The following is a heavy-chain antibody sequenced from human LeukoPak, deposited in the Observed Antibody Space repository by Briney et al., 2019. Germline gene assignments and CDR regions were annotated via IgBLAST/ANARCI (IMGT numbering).Heavy chain of an antibody. J-gene: IGHJ4*02. V-gene: IGHV3-20*01. CDR3: ARVRGSGSYYDGPFDY. Sequence: GGSLRLSCAASGFTFDDYGMSWIRQAPGKGLEWVSGINWNGGSTGYADSVKGRFTISRDNAKKSLYLQMNSLRAEDTALYHCARVRGSGSYYDGPFDYWGQGTLVTDSS. D-gene: IGHD3-10*01. CDR1: GFTFDDYG. CDR2: INWNGGST.